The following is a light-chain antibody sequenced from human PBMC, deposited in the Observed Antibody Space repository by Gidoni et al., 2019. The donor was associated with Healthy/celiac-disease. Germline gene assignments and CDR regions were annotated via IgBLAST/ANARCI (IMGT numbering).Light chain of an antibody. J-gene: IGLJ1*01. CDR3: CSYAGSYPYV. CDR1: SSDVGGYNY. CDR2: AVS. Sequence: QSALTQPRSVSGSPGQSVTISCTGTSSDVGGYNYVSCYQQHPGKAPKLMIYAVSKRPSGVPDRFSGSKSGNTASLTISGLQAEDEADYYCCSYAGSYPYVFGTGTKVTVL. V-gene: IGLV2-11*01.